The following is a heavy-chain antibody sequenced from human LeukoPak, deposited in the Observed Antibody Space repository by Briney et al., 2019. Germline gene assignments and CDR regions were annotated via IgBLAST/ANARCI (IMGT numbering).Heavy chain of an antibody. CDR3: AKGTLGSCPGATCYEFDN. D-gene: IGHD2-2*01. Sequence: PGGSLRLSCAASGFTFGSYGMHWVRQAPGKGLEWVTFIRSDGSNKYYADSVKGRFTISRDNSRNTLYLQMNSLRAEDTALYYCAKGTLGSCPGATCYEFDNWGQGTLVTVSS. J-gene: IGHJ4*02. CDR1: GFTFGSYG. CDR2: IRSDGSNK. V-gene: IGHV3-30*02.